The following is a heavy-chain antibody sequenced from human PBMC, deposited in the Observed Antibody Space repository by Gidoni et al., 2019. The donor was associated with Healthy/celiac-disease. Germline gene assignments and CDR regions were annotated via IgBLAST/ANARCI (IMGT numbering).Heavy chain of an antibody. CDR3: ARDYDILTGPFDY. J-gene: IGHJ4*02. D-gene: IGHD3-9*01. CDR1: GFTFSSYA. Sequence: QVQLVESGGGVVQPGRSLRLSCAASGFTFSSYAMHWVRQAPGKGLEWVAVISYDGSNKYYADSVKGRFTISRDNSKNTLYLQMNSLRAKDTAVYYCARDYDILTGPFDYWGQGTLVTVSS. CDR2: ISYDGSNK. V-gene: IGHV3-30-3*01.